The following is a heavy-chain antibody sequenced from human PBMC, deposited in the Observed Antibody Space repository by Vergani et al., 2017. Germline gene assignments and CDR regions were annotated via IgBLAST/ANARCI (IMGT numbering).Heavy chain of an antibody. CDR3: ATHDFWSGYINYYYMDV. CDR1: GYTLTELS. Sequence: QVQLVQSGAEVKKPGASVKVSCKVSGYTLTELSMHWVRQAPGKGLEWMGGFDPEDGETIYAQKFQGRVTMTEDTSTYTAYMELSSLRSEDTAVYYCATHDFWSGYINYYYMDVWGKGTTVTVSS. D-gene: IGHD3-3*01. J-gene: IGHJ6*03. V-gene: IGHV1-24*01. CDR2: FDPEDGET.